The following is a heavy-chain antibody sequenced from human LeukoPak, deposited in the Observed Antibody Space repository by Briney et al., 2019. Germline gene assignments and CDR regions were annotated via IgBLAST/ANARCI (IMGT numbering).Heavy chain of an antibody. CDR1: GFTFDDYA. V-gene: IGHV3-9*01. J-gene: IGHJ1*01. Sequence: PGGSLRLSCAASGFTFDDYAMHWVRQAPGEGLEWVSGISWNSGSIGYADSVKGRFTISRDNAKNSLYLQMNSLRAEDTALYYCAKGNPPGYCSGGSCKSVYFQHWGQGTLVTVSS. CDR2: ISWNSGSI. CDR3: AKGNPPGYCSGGSCKSVYFQH. D-gene: IGHD2-15*01.